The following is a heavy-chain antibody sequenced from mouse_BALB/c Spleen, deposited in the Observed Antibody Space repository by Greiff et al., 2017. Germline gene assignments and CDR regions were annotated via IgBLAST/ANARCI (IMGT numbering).Heavy chain of an antibody. CDR3: ARQNPSQDY. J-gene: IGHJ2*01. D-gene: IGHD3-2*02. CDR1: GFAFSSYD. V-gene: IGHV5-12-1*01. CDR2: ISSGGGST. Sequence: EVQLVESGGGLVKPGGSLKLSCAASGFAFSSYDMSWVRQTPEKRLEWVAYISSGGGSTYYPDTVKGRFTISRDNAKNTLYLQMSSLKSEDTAMYYCARQNPSQDYWGQGTTLTVSS.